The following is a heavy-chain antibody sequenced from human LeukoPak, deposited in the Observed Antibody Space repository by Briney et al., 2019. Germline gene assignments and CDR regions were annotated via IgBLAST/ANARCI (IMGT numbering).Heavy chain of an antibody. CDR1: GFTLSSYA. J-gene: IGHJ6*02. V-gene: IGHV3-23*01. D-gene: IGHD3-22*01. CDR2: ISGSGGST. CDR3: AKFLTYYYDSSGYYYYYYYGMDV. Sequence: GGSLRLSCAASGFTLSSYAMSWVRQAPGKGLEWVSAISGSGGSTYYADSVKGRFTISRDNSKNTLYLQMNSLRAEDTAVYYCAKFLTYYYDSSGYYYYYYYGMDVWGQGTTVTVSS.